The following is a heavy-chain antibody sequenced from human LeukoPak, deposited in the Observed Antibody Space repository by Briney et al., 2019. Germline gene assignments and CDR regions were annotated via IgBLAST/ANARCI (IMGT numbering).Heavy chain of an antibody. CDR1: GFTVSSNY. CDR3: ASGRWDSSSWYDKSYYFDY. Sequence: GGSLRLSCAASGFTVSSNYMSWVRQAPGKGLEWVSVIYSGGSSYYADSVEGRFTISRDNSKNTLYLQMNSLRAEDTAVYYCASGRWDSSSWYDKSYYFDYWGQGTLVTVSS. V-gene: IGHV3-66*02. CDR2: IYSGGSS. J-gene: IGHJ4*02. D-gene: IGHD6-13*01.